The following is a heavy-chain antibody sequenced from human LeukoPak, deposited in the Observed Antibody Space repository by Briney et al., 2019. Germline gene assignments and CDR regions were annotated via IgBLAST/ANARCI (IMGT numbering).Heavy chain of an antibody. D-gene: IGHD6-13*01. CDR1: GFTFDDYA. Sequence: GRSLRLSCAASGFTFDDYAMHWVRQGPGKGLEWVSGISWNSGSIGYADSVKGRFTISRDNAKNSLYLQMNSLRAEDTALYYCAKSVAAGTVRGYFQHWGQGTLVTVSS. CDR2: ISWNSGSI. V-gene: IGHV3-9*01. CDR3: AKSVAAGTVRGYFQH. J-gene: IGHJ1*01.